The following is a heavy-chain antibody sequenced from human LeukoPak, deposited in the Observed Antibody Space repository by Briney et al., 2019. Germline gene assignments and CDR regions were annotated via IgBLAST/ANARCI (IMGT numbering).Heavy chain of an antibody. CDR3: ARSWGTAARLYFDY. CDR1: GGSISSGGYY. V-gene: IGHV4-30-4*01. D-gene: IGHD6-6*01. CDR2: IYYSGST. J-gene: IGHJ4*02. Sequence: SQTLSLTCTVSGGSISSGGYYWSWIRQPPGKGLEWIGYIYYSGSTYYNPSLKSRVTISVDTSKNQFSLKLSSVTAADTAVYYCARSWGTAARLYFDYWGQGTLVTVSS.